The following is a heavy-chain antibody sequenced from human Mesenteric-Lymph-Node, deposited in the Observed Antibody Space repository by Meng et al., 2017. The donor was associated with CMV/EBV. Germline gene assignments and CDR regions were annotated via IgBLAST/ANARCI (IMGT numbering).Heavy chain of an antibody. D-gene: IGHD3-10*01. Sequence: GESLKISCAASGFLFSDYYMNWIRQAPGKGLEWVSYMSGSGSSIDYADSVKGRFTISRDNAKNSLYLQMSSLRAEDTAIYHCARVPQYGMGNYNWFDPWGQGTLVTVSS. CDR1: GFLFSDYY. CDR2: MSGSGSSI. CDR3: ARVPQYGMGNYNWFDP. J-gene: IGHJ5*02. V-gene: IGHV3-11*04.